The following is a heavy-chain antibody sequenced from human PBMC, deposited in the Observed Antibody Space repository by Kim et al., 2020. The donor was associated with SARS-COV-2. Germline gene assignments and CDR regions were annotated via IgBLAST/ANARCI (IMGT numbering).Heavy chain of an antibody. D-gene: IGHD3-22*01. CDR3: ATVVFYYDAGYFKN. J-gene: IGHJ1*01. V-gene: IGHV3-66*01. Sequence: AASVKGRLIISRDHSKNTLYLQMNSLRAEDTAVYYCATVVFYYDAGYFKNWGQGTLVIVSP.